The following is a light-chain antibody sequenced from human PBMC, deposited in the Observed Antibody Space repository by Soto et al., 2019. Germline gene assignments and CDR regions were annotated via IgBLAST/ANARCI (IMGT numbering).Light chain of an antibody. CDR2: WNS. V-gene: IGLV1-47*01. J-gene: IGLJ2*01. CDR1: TSNIGSNY. Sequence: QSVLTQPPSASGTPGQRVTISCSGTTSNIGSNYVYWYQHLPGTAPKLLIYWNSQRPSGVPDRFSGSTSGTSASLAISGLRSEDGADYYCAAWDDSLSGVVFGGGTKLTVL. CDR3: AAWDDSLSGVV.